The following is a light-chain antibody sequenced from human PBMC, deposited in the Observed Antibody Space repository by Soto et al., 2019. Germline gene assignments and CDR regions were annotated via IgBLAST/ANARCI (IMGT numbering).Light chain of an antibody. CDR3: QKSNSAPWT. CDR2: AAS. Sequence: DIQMTQSPSSLSASVGDRVTITCRASQDIGNYLAWYQQKPGKVPKLLIYAASTLQSGVPSRFTGSGSRTDFTLTISSLQPEDVATYYCQKSNSAPWTFGQGTRVDIK. J-gene: IGKJ1*01. V-gene: IGKV1-27*01. CDR1: QDIGNY.